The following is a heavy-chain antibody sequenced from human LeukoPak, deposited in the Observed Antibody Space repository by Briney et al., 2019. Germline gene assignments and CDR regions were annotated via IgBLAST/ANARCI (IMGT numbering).Heavy chain of an antibody. CDR3: ATDGRSSGWYHYFDY. D-gene: IGHD6-19*01. CDR1: GFTFSTYS. Sequence: PGGSLRLSCAASGFTFSTYSMNWVRQAPGKGLEWVSSITSPVGRMYYADSLKGRITISRDNARSTLYLQMNSLRAEDTAVYYCATDGRSSGWYHYFDYWGRGTLVTVSS. CDR2: ITSPVGRM. V-gene: IGHV3-21*01. J-gene: IGHJ4*02.